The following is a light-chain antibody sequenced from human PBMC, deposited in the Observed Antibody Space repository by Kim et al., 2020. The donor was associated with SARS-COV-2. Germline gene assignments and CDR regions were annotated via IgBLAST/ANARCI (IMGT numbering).Light chain of an antibody. V-gene: IGLV3-1*01. Sequence: PGQTGSITCSGDELGKKYVSWYQQRPGQSPVLVISQDNKRPSGIPDRFSGSNSGNRATLTISGTQAVDEADYYCQAWDGSTHVVFGGGTQLTVL. CDR1: ELGKKY. CDR3: QAWDGSTHVV. CDR2: QDN. J-gene: IGLJ2*01.